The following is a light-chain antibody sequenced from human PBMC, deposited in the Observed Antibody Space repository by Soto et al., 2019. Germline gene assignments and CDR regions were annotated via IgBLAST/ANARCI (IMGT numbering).Light chain of an antibody. Sequence: QSALTQPASVSGSPGQSVTISCTGTSSDVGGYDYVSWYQHHPGKAPKLVIYDVTYRPSGVSDRFSCSKSANTASLTISGLQAEDEADYYCSSYTSSSTYVCGTGTKVTAL. J-gene: IGLJ1*01. CDR1: SSDVGGYDY. V-gene: IGLV2-14*01. CDR2: DVT. CDR3: SSYTSSSTYV.